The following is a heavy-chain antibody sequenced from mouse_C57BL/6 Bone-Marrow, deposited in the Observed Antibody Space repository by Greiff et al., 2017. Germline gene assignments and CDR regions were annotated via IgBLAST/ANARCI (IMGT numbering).Heavy chain of an antibody. J-gene: IGHJ2*01. CDR1: GYTFTDYE. CDR3: TRPGWAYLDY. Sequence: VKLQESGAELVRPGASVTLSCKASGYTFTDYEMHWVKQTPVHGLEWIGAIDPETGGTAYNQKFKGKAILTADKSSSTAYMELRSLTSEDSAVYYCTRPGWAYLDYWGQGTTLTVSS. CDR2: IDPETGGT. V-gene: IGHV1-15*01. D-gene: IGHD3-1*01.